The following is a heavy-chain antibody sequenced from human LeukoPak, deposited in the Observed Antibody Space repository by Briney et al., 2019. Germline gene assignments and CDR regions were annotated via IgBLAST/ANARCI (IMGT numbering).Heavy chain of an antibody. CDR2: INSGGSAV. J-gene: IGHJ5*01. CDR1: GFTFSTYN. Sequence: GGSLRLSCAASGFTFSTYNMLWARQTPGKGLEWLFYINSGGSAVHYADSVKDRFTFSRDNAKNSLYLQMSSLRVEDTGIYYCARVGSRGDWFDYWGQGTRVTVSS. D-gene: IGHD1-26*01. CDR3: ARVGSRGDWFDY. V-gene: IGHV3-48*01.